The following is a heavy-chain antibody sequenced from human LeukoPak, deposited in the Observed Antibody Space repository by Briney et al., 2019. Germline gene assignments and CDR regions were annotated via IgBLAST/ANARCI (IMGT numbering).Heavy chain of an antibody. D-gene: IGHD3-10*01. CDR2: ISYDGSNK. Sequence: GGSLRLSCAASGFTFSSYGMHWVRQAPGKGLEWVAVISYDGSNKYYADSVKGRFTISRDNSKNTLYLQMNSLRAEDTAVYYCAKGGLVRGVYYYYYMDVWGKGTTVTISS. CDR1: GFTFSSYG. CDR3: AKGGLVRGVYYYYYMDV. V-gene: IGHV3-30*18. J-gene: IGHJ6*03.